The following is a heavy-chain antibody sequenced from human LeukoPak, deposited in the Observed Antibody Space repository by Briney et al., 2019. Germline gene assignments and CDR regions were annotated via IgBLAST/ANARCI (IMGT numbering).Heavy chain of an antibody. CDR1: GFTLSSYA. CDR2: ISASGGGT. V-gene: IGHV3-23*01. Sequence: LTGGSLRLSCAASGFTLSSYAMSWVRQAPGKGLEWVSSISASGGGTYYADSVKGRFTISRDTSKNTLYLQMNSLRAEDTAVYYCAPLAATTDYWGQGTLVTVSS. CDR3: APLAATTDY. D-gene: IGHD5-12*01. J-gene: IGHJ4*02.